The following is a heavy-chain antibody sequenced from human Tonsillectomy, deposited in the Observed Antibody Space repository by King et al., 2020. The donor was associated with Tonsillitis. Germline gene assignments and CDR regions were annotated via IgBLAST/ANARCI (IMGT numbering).Heavy chain of an antibody. Sequence: GQLVQSAAEVKKPGASVKVSCKASGYTFTSYGISWVRQAPGQGLEWMGWISAYNTNTNYAQQVQDRVTMTTDTTTSTVYMEVRSLRSDDTAVYYCARYNPPFYSDTSASPYYGMDVWGQGTTVTVS. V-gene: IGHV1-18*01. CDR2: ISAYNTNT. CDR3: ARYNPPFYSDTSASPYYGMDV. J-gene: IGHJ6*02. CDR1: GYTFTSYG. D-gene: IGHD3-22*01.